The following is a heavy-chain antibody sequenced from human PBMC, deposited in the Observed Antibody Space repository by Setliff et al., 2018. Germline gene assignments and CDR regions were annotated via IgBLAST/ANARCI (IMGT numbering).Heavy chain of an antibody. CDR2: IFYSGST. CDR1: GGSMSNYY. D-gene: IGHD3-3*01. J-gene: IGHJ3*02. Sequence: SETLSLTCTVSGGSMSNYYWSWIRQPPGRGMEWIGYIFYSGSTSYIPSLKSRVSISIDTSKNQFSLKLSSVTAADTAVYYCVRHIIIRSPMTSNAFDIWGQGTMVTVSS. V-gene: IGHV4-59*08. CDR3: VRHIIIRSPMTSNAFDI.